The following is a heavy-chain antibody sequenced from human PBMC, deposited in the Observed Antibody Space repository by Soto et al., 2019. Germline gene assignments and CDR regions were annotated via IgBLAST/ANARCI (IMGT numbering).Heavy chain of an antibody. Sequence: SETLSLTCAVYGGSFSGYYWSWIRQPPGKGLEWIGEINHSGSTNYNPSLKSRVTISVDTSKNQFSLKVASVTAADTAAYYCARHTTATTFISWGQGALVTVSS. CDR2: INHSGST. D-gene: IGHD4-17*01. CDR3: ARHTTATTFIS. J-gene: IGHJ5*02. V-gene: IGHV4-34*01. CDR1: GGSFSGYY.